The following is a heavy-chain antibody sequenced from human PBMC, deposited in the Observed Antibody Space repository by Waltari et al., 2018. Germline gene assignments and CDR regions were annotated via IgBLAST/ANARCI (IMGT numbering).Heavy chain of an antibody. CDR3: ARHNIVVVPAAMSWTGTTFGHFDY. J-gene: IGHJ4*02. CDR2: IYYSGST. CDR1: GGSIRSSSYY. V-gene: IGHV4-39*01. Sequence: QLQLQESGPGLVKPSETLSLTCTVSGGSIRSSSYYWGWIRQPPGKGLEWIGSIYYSGSTYYNPSLKSRVTISVDTSKNQFSLKLSSVTAADTAVYYCARHNIVVVPAAMSWTGTTFGHFDYWGQGTLVTVSS. D-gene: IGHD2-2*01.